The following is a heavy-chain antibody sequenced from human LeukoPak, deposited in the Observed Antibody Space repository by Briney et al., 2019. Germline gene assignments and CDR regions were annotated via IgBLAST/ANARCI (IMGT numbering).Heavy chain of an antibody. V-gene: IGHV3-23*01. CDR1: GFTFSSDA. Sequence: GGSLRLSCAASGFTFSSDAMSWVRRAPGEGLEWGSAISGSGGSTYYADSVKGRVTISRDNSKNTLYLQMNSLRAEDTAVYYCAKDRKHDYGDYGPDYWGQGTLVTVSS. D-gene: IGHD4-17*01. CDR3: AKDRKHDYGDYGPDY. J-gene: IGHJ4*02. CDR2: ISGSGGST.